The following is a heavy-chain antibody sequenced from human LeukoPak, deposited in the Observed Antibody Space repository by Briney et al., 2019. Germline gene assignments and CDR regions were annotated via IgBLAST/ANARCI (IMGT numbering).Heavy chain of an antibody. CDR2: INRSGGT. J-gene: IGHJ6*02. CDR1: GGSFSGYY. V-gene: IGHV4-34*01. CDR3: ARKSGYSYGPYYYYYGMDV. Sequence: SETLSLTCAVYGGSFSGYYWSWIRQPPGKGLEWIGEINRSGGTNYNPSLKSRVTISLDTSKNQLSLKLSPVNAADTAVYYCARKSGYSYGPYYYYYGMDVWGQGTTVTVSS. D-gene: IGHD5-18*01.